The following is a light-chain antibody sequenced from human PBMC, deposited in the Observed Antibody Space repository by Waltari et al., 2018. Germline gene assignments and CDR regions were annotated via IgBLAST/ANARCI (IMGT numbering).Light chain of an antibody. CDR2: DVT. CDR1: GSDVGDYNY. V-gene: IGLV2-11*01. CDR3: CSYAGTWV. Sequence: QSALTQPRSVSGSPGQSATISCPGSGSDVGDYNYVSWYQQHPGKAPKVVIYDVTKRPSGVPDRFSGSRSGNSASLTISGLQAEDEADYYCCSYAGTWVFGGGTKLTVL. J-gene: IGLJ3*02.